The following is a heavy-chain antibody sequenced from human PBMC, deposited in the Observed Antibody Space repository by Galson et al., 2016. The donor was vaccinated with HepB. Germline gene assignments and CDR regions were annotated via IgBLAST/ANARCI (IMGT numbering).Heavy chain of an antibody. J-gene: IGHJ6*02. D-gene: IGHD6-19*01. Sequence: SVKVSCKASGYTFTNYYIHWVRQAPGQGLEWMGIIDPNGGSTSYEHKLQGRVTMTRDTSTSTVYMELSSLGSEDTAVYYCARDKGRSGWDGMDVWGQGTTVTASS. V-gene: IGHV1-46*01. CDR1: GYTFTNYY. CDR3: ARDKGRSGWDGMDV. CDR2: IDPNGGST.